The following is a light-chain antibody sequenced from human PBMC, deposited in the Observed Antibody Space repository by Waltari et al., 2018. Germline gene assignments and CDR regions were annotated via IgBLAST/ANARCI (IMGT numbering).Light chain of an antibody. CDR3: CSYAGRGTYV. CDR2: EVN. Sequence: QSALTQPASVSGTPGQSITISCTGTTSDVGNYDLVSWYQQHPGKAPKRLICEVNKRPSGVSSRVSGSKSGNTASLTISGLQAEDEADYYCCSYAGRGTYVFGSGTKVTVL. CDR1: TSDVGNYDL. J-gene: IGLJ1*01. V-gene: IGLV2-23*02.